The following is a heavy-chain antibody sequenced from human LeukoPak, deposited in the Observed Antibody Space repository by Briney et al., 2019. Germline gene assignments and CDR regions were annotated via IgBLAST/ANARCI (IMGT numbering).Heavy chain of an antibody. D-gene: IGHD6-19*01. J-gene: IGHJ4*02. V-gene: IGHV3-64D*06. CDR2: ISSNGGST. CDR1: GFTFGSYA. CDR3: VITYSSGGDPRVRWPN. Sequence: GGSLRLPCSASGFTFGSYAMHCVRQAPGKGLEYVSAISSNGGSTYYADSVKGRFTISRDNSKNTLYLQMSSLRAEDTAVYYCVITYSSGGDPRVRWPNWGQGTLVTVSS.